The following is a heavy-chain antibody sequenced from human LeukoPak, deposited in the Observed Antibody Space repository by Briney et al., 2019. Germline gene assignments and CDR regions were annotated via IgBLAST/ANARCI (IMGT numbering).Heavy chain of an antibody. J-gene: IGHJ4*02. CDR1: GGSISSSNYY. CDR2: IYYSGST. V-gene: IGHV4-39*01. Sequence: PETLSLTCTVSGGSISSSNYYWGWIRQPPGKGLEWIGNIYYSGSTYYNPSLKSRVTISVDTSKNQFSLKLSSVTAADTAVYFCARQRPWGLSRYFDYWGQGTLVTVSS. D-gene: IGHD7-27*01. CDR3: ARQRPWGLSRYFDY.